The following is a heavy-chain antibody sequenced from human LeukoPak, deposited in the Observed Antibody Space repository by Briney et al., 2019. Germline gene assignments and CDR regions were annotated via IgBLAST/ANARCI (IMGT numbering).Heavy chain of an antibody. CDR3: AKVKSIDYSNYYDFDY. J-gene: IGHJ4*02. D-gene: IGHD4-11*01. CDR2: IRYDGSNK. CDR1: GFTFSSYG. V-gene: IGHV3-30*02. Sequence: GGSLRLSCAASGFTFSSYGMHWVRQAPGKGLEWVAFIRYDGSNKYYADSVKGRFTISRDNSKNTLYLQMNSLRAEDTAVYYCAKVKSIDYSNYYDFDYWGQGTLVTVSS.